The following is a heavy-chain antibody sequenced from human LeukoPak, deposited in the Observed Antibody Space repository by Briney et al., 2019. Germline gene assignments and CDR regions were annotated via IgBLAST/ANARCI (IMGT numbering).Heavy chain of an antibody. CDR2: ISYDGSNK. CDR3: ARGSGLGVGYVSDI. J-gene: IGHJ3*02. V-gene: IGHV3-30-3*01. D-gene: IGHD3-16*01. CDR1: GFTFSSYA. Sequence: RSLRLSCAASGFTFSSYALHWVRQAPGMGLAWVAVISYDGSNKYYADSVKGRFTISRDNSRNTLYLQMNGLRPEDTALYYCARGSGLGVGYVSDIWGRGTMVTVSS.